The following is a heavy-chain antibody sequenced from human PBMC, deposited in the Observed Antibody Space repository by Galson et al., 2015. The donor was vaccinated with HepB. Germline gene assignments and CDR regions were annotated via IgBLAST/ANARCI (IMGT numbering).Heavy chain of an antibody. J-gene: IGHJ3*02. CDR2: IDHSGST. V-gene: IGHV4-34*01. CDR3: ARGLDVVVEPAPLLSRIQIWHDAFHI. CDR1: GGSLSGYD. Sequence: LSLTCAVSGGSLSGYDWSWIRQPPGKGLEWIGKIDHSGSTNYNPSLKGRVTISIDTSKNQFSLRLSSMTAADTAVYYCARGLDVVVEPAPLLSRIQIWHDAFHIWGQGTMVAVSS. D-gene: IGHD2-2*01.